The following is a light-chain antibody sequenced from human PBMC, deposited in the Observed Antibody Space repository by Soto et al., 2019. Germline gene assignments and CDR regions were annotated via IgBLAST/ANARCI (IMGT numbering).Light chain of an antibody. J-gene: IGLJ1*01. V-gene: IGLV2-8*01. CDR1: SSDVDIYNY. Sequence: QSVLTQPPSASGSPGQSITISCTGASSDVDIYNYVSWYQQHPGKAPKLIIYEVTKRPSGVPDRFSGSKSGNTASLTVSGLQTEDEAEYYCSSYAGSNTLVFGTGTKVTVL. CDR2: EVT. CDR3: SSYAGSNTLV.